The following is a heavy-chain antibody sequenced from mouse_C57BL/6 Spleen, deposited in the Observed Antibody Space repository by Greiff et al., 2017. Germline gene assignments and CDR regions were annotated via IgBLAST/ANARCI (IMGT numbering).Heavy chain of an antibody. CDR3: TRERDYGSSWFAY. J-gene: IGHJ3*01. Sequence: QVQLKESGAELVRPGASVTLSCKASGYTFTDYEMHWVKQTPVHGLEWIGAIDPETGGTAYNQKFKGKAILTADKSSSTAYMELRSLTSEDSAVYYCTRERDYGSSWFAYWGQGTLVTVSA. CDR2: IDPETGGT. V-gene: IGHV1-15*01. D-gene: IGHD1-1*01. CDR1: GYTFTDYE.